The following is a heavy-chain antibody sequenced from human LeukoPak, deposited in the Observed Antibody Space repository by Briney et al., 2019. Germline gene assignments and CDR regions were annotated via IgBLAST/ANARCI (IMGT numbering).Heavy chain of an antibody. V-gene: IGHV3-30*02. CDR2: IRYDGSNK. CDR3: AKDMGGPLVDYYYYYYMDV. D-gene: IGHD6-13*01. J-gene: IGHJ6*03. CDR1: GFTFSSYG. Sequence: GGSLRLSCAASGFTFSSYGMHWVRQAPGKGLEWVAFIRYDGSNKYYADSVKGRFTISRDNSKNTLYPQMNSLRAEDTAVYYCAKDMGGPLVDYYYYYYMDVWGKGTTVTVSS.